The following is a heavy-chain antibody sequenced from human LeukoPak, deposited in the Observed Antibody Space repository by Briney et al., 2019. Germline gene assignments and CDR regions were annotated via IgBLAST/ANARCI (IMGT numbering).Heavy chain of an antibody. J-gene: IGHJ4*02. CDR1: GFTFNSYS. CDR3: ASGRVINCSGGSCSYYFDY. V-gene: IGHV3-21*01. D-gene: IGHD2-15*01. CDR2: IRSSSSYI. Sequence: PGGSLRLSCAASGFTFNSYSMNWVRQAPGKGLEWVSSIRSSSSYIYYADSVKGRFTISRDNAKNPLYLQMNSLRAEDMAVYYCASGRVINCSGGSCSYYFDYWGQGTLVTVSS.